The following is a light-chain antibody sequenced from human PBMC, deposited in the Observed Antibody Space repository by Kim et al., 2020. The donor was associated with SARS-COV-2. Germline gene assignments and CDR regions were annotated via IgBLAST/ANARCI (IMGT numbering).Light chain of an antibody. J-gene: IGKJ1*01. V-gene: IGKV3-20*01. CDR3: QQYGSSAT. CDR2: GAS. CDR1: HSVSISY. Sequence: LSPCERASHSGRASHSVSISYLAGDQQNPRQGPVSVIYGASSRATGIPDRYSGSGSGTDFTLSISRLEPEDFAVYYCQQYGSSATFGQWTKVDIK.